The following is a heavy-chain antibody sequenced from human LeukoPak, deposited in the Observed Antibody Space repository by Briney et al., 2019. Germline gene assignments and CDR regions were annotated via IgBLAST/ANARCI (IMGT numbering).Heavy chain of an antibody. Sequence: KTSETLSLTCTVSGGSISSSSYYWGWIRQPPGKGLEWIGSIYYTGSTYYNPSLKSRVTISVDTSKNQFSLKLSSVTAADTAVYYCVCSVVRGPRDYNLWGQGTLVTVSS. D-gene: IGHD3-10*01. CDR3: VCSVVRGPRDYNL. CDR2: IYYTGST. CDR1: GGSISSSSYY. V-gene: IGHV4-39*01. J-gene: IGHJ4*02.